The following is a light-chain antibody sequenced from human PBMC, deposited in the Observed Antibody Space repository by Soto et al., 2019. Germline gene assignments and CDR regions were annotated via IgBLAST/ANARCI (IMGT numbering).Light chain of an antibody. CDR2: TNN. CDR3: AVWDDSLNGWV. CDR1: NSNIGSHS. J-gene: IGLJ3*02. V-gene: IGLV1-44*01. Sequence: QPVLTQPPSASGTPGQRVTISCSGSNSNIGSHSVNWYQQLPGTAPKLLIYTNNEWPSGVPDRFSGSKSGTSASLAISGLQSEDEADYYCAVWDDSLNGWVFGGGTKVTVL.